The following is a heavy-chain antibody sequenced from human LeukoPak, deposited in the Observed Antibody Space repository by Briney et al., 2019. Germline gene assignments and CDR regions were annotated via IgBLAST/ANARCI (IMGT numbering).Heavy chain of an antibody. CDR3: TRENVL. CDR2: IIPIMGIA. J-gene: IGHJ3*01. Sequence: SVKVSCKASGGTVSSQAITWVRQAPGQGLEWMGRIIPIMGIANYAQKFQGRVSITADKSTSTAYMEVSSLRSEDTAVYHCTRENVLWGQGTMVIVSS. D-gene: IGHD1-1*01. CDR1: GGTVSSQA. V-gene: IGHV1-69*04.